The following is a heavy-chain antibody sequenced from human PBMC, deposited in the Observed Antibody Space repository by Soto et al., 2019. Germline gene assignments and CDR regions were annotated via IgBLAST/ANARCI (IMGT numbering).Heavy chain of an antibody. J-gene: IGHJ6*02. CDR3: ARGGYTYGFSAMDV. D-gene: IGHD5-18*01. V-gene: IGHV1-46*01. CDR1: GYTFSSSY. CDR2: INPSGFST. Sequence: QVQLVQSGAEVKKPGASVKISCKASGYTFSSSYIHWVRQAPGQGLEWMGLINPSGFSTDYAKTFQGRVTVTRDTSTSTVYMELSSLRSEDTAVYYCARGGYTYGFSAMDVWGPGTTVAVSS.